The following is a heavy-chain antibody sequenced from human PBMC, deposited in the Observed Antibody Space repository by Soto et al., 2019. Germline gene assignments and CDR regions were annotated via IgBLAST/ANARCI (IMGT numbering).Heavy chain of an antibody. Sequence: PSENLSLTCAVYGGSFSGYYWSWIRQPPGKGLEWIGEINHSGSTNYNPSLKSRVTISVDTSKNQFSLKLSSVTAADTAVYYCARGGLLLWFGELMRPYYYDGMDVWGKGHTVT. V-gene: IGHV4-34*01. CDR3: ARGGLLLWFGELMRPYYYDGMDV. CDR1: GGSFSGYY. CDR2: INHSGST. J-gene: IGHJ6*04. D-gene: IGHD3-10*01.